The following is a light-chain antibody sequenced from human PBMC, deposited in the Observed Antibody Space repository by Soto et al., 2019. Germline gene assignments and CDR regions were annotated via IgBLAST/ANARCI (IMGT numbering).Light chain of an antibody. V-gene: IGKV3-11*01. CDR3: QQRSNWPPLT. CDR2: DAS. J-gene: IGKJ4*01. Sequence: EIVLTQSPATLSLSPGERATLSCRASQSVSSYLAWYQQKPGQAPSLLIYDASNRATGIPARFSGSGSGTDLTLTISSLEPEDFAVYYCQQRSNWPPLTFGGGTKVEIK. CDR1: QSVSSY.